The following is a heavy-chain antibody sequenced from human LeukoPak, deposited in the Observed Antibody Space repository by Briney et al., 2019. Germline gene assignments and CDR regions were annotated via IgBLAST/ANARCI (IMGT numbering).Heavy chain of an antibody. CDR3: ARASDISWPFEN. D-gene: IGHD3-10*01. V-gene: IGHV1-18*01. Sequence: ASVKVSCKTSGYSFSNYGIVWVRQAPGQGLGWMGWISVKNGNTKNSQKVQGRVTLTTDSSTNIAYLDLRSLGLDDTAVYFCARASDISWPFENWGQETLVTVSS. CDR2: ISVKNGNT. CDR1: GYSFSNYG. J-gene: IGHJ4*02.